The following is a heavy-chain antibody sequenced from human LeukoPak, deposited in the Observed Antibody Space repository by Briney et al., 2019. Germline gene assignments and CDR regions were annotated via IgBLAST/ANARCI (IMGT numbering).Heavy chain of an antibody. D-gene: IGHD2-15*01. CDR1: GFTFSSYA. Sequence: GGSLRLSCAASGFTFSSYAMSWVRQAPGKGLEWVSAISSSGANTYYADSVKGRFTISRDNSKNTLYLQMNSLRAEDTAVYYCARIPHSLYYFDYWGQGTLVTVSS. CDR2: ISSSGANT. J-gene: IGHJ4*02. CDR3: ARIPHSLYYFDY. V-gene: IGHV3-23*01.